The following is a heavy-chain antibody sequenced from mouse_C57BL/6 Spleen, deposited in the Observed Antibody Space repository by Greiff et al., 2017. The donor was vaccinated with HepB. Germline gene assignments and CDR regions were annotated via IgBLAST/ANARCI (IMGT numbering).Heavy chain of an antibody. V-gene: IGHV2-2*01. J-gene: IGHJ4*01. Sequence: VKLQESGPGLVQPSQSLSITCTVSGFSLTSYGVHWVRQSPGKGLEWLGVIWSGGSTDYNAAFISRLSISKDNSKSQVFFKMNSLQADDTAIYYCARKTYGYDGYSYYYAMDYWGQGTSVTVSS. CDR2: IWSGGST. CDR1: GFSLTSYG. CDR3: ARKTYGYDGYSYYYAMDY. D-gene: IGHD2-3*01.